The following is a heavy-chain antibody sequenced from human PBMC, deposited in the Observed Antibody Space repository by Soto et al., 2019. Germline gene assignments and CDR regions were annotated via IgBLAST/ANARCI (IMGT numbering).Heavy chain of an antibody. D-gene: IGHD6-19*01. CDR1: GFTFDDYA. CDR2: ISWNSGSI. CDR3: AKDGIAVAA. Sequence: EVQLVESGGGLVQPGRSLRLSCAASGFTFDDYAMPWVRQAPGKGLEWVSGISWNSGSIGYADSVKGRFTISRDNAKNSLYLQMNSRRAEDTALYYCAKDGIAVAAWGQGTLVTVSS. J-gene: IGHJ4*02. V-gene: IGHV3-9*01.